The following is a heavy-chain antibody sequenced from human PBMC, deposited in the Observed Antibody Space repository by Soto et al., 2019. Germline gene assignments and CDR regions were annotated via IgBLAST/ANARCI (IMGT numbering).Heavy chain of an antibody. Sequence: EVQLVESGGDLVPRGGSLRLSCVASGFTFSIYSMNWVRQAPGKGLEWFSYITSDTKTIKYADSVKGRFTISRDNARNSVYLLMNSLRDEDTAVYFCARSVEGHFDYWGQGTAVTVSS. CDR1: GFTFSIYS. D-gene: IGHD6-19*01. CDR2: ITSDTKTI. CDR3: ARSVEGHFDY. V-gene: IGHV3-48*02. J-gene: IGHJ4*02.